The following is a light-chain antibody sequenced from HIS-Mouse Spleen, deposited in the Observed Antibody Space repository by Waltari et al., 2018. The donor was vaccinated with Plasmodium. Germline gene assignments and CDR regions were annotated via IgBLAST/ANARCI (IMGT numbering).Light chain of an antibody. Sequence: EIVLTQSPATLSLSPGERATLSCRASPSVSSYLAWYQQKPGQAPRLLIYDASNRATGIPARFSGSGSVTDFTLTISSLEPEDFAVYYCQQRSNWPRVLTFGGGTKVEIK. CDR3: QQRSNWPRVLT. CDR1: PSVSSY. CDR2: DAS. V-gene: IGKV3-11*01. J-gene: IGKJ4*01.